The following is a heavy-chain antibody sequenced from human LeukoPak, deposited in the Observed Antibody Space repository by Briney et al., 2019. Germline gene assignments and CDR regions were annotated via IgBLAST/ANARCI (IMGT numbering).Heavy chain of an antibody. CDR2: INPSGGST. V-gene: IGHV1-46*01. J-gene: IGHJ4*02. Sequence: ASVKVSCKASGYTFTSYYMHWVRQAPGQGLEWMGIINPSGGSTSYAQKFQGRVTMTRDMSTSTVYMELSSLRSEDTAVYYCARVLGRGIAAAGTVGYWGQGTPVTVSS. D-gene: IGHD6-13*01. CDR3: ARVLGRGIAAAGTVGY. CDR1: GYTFTSYY.